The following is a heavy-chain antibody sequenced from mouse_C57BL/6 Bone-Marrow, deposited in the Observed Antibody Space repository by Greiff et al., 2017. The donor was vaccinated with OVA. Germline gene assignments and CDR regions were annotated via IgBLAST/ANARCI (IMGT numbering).Heavy chain of an antibody. V-gene: IGHV14-4*01. J-gene: IGHJ2*01. CDR2: IDPENGDT. CDR1: GFNIKDDY. D-gene: IGHD2-3*01. Sequence: EVQLQQSGAELVRPGASVKLSCTASGFNIKDDYMHWVKQRPEQGLEWIGWIDPENGDTEYASKFQGKATITADTSSNTAYLQISSLTSEDTAVYYCVPYDPFDYWGQGTTLTVSS. CDR3: VPYDPFDY.